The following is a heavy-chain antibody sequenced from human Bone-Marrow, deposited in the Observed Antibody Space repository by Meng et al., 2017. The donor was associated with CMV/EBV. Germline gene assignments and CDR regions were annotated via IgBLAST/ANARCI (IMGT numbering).Heavy chain of an antibody. CDR3: ARDPGIAVAGLYNWFDP. Sequence: SETLSLTCTVSGGSISSSSYYWGWIRQPPGKGLEWIGSIYYSGSTYYNPSLKSRVTISVDTSKKQFSLKLSSVTAADTAVYYCARDPGIAVAGLYNWFDPWGQGTLVTVSS. CDR2: IYYSGST. V-gene: IGHV4-39*07. D-gene: IGHD6-19*01. J-gene: IGHJ5*02. CDR1: GGSISSSSYY.